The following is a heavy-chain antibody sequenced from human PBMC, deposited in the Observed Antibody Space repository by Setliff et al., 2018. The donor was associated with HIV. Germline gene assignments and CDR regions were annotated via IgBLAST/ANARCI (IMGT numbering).Heavy chain of an antibody. CDR1: GFTFSSYA. J-gene: IGHJ4*02. V-gene: IGHV3-23*01. CDR3: ATPSHHSGWFVES. CDR2: ISANGDIT. D-gene: IGHD6-19*01. Sequence: GGSLRLSCGAFGFTFSSYALGGVRQAPGKGLEWVSAISANGDITHYVDSVRGRFTISRDNSKNTLYLETTNLRAEDTAIYYSATPSHHSGWFVESWGQGTAVTVSS.